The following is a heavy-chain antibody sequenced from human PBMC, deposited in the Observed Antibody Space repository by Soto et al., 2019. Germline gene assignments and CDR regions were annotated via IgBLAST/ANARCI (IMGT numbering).Heavy chain of an antibody. Sequence: SQTLSLTCAISGDSVSSNSAAWNWIRQSPSRGLEWLGRTHYRSKWYNDYAVSVKSRITINPDTSKNQFSLQLNSVTPEDTAVYYCSRDNSSGYYSYYAFDISGQITMVTVSS. D-gene: IGHD3-22*01. V-gene: IGHV6-1*01. CDR2: THYRSKWYN. CDR3: SRDNSSGYYSYYAFDI. CDR1: GDSVSSNSAA. J-gene: IGHJ3*02.